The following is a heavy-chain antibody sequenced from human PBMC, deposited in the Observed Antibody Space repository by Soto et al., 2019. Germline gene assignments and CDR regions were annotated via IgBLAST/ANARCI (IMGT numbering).Heavy chain of an antibody. V-gene: IGHV4-4*07. CDR2: VYTTGST. CDR1: GGSINTYY. D-gene: IGHD3-3*02. J-gene: IGHJ5*02. Sequence: SETLSLTCTVTGGSINTYYWSWIRQSAGKGLEWIGRVYTTGSTNYNPSLKSRVTISVDTSRNQFSLSLRSVTAADTAVYYCARDXNFIFDDFADMRWNFDPWGQGTLVTVSS. CDR3: ARDXNFIFDDFADMRWNFDP.